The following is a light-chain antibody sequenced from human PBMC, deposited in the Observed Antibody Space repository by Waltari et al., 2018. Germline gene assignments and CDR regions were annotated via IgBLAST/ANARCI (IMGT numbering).Light chain of an antibody. CDR3: MIGNSNAVV. CDR1: SGINVDTYR. V-gene: IGLV5-45*03. CDR2: YRSDSDK. J-gene: IGLJ2*01. Sequence: QAVLTQPSSLSASPGASARLTCTLRSGINVDTYRLYWYPQNPGSPPQYLLRYRSDSDKHQDSRVPRRFSGSKDASPNAGIVLISGLQSEDEADYYCMIGNSNAVVFGGGTTLTVL.